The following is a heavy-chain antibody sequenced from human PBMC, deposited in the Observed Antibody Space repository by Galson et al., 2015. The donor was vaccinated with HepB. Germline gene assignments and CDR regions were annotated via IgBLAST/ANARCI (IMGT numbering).Heavy chain of an antibody. J-gene: IGHJ6*02. D-gene: IGHD6-6*01. CDR1: GFSFSDYG. V-gene: IGHV3-30*18. Sequence: SLRLSCAASGFSFSDYGMHWVRQAPGKGLEWVAVISYDGNKKYYADPVKGRFTISRDNSKNTLYLQMNSLRAEDTAVYYCAKDLPLGIIAARRVYYYYGMDVWGQGTTVTVSS. CDR3: AKDLPLGIIAARRVYYYYGMDV. CDR2: ISYDGNKK.